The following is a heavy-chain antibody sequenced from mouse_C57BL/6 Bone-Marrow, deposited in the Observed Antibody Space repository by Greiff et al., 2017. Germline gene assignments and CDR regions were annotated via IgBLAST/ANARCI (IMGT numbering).Heavy chain of an antibody. CDR3: ARSRLWGNYAMDY. Sequence: VKLQQSGAELVKPGASVKLSCKASGYTFTSYWMHWVKQRPGQGLEWIGMIHPNSGSTNYNEKFKSKATLTVDKSSSTAYMQLSSLTSEDSAVYYCARSRLWGNYAMDYWGQGTSVTVSS. CDR1: GYTFTSYW. CDR2: IHPNSGST. J-gene: IGHJ4*01. V-gene: IGHV1-64*01. D-gene: IGHD1-1*02.